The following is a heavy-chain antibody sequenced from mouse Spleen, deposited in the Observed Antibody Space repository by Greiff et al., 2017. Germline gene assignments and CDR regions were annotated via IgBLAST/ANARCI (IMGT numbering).Heavy chain of an antibody. D-gene: IGHD2-4*01. CDR1: GYSITSGYY. CDR2: ISYDGSN. CDR3: AIYDSFAY. Sequence: EVKLQESGPGLVKPSQSLSLTCSVTGYSITSGYYWNWIRQFPGNKLEWMGYISYDGSNNYNPSLKNRISITRDTSKNQFFLKLNSVTTEDTATYYCAIYDSFAYWGQGTLVTVSA. J-gene: IGHJ3*01. V-gene: IGHV3-6*01.